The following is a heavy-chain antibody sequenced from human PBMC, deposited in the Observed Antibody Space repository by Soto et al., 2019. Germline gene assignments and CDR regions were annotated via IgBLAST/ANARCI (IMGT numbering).Heavy chain of an antibody. V-gene: IGHV1-46*01. CDR1: GYTFTTYH. J-gene: IGHJ1*01. Sequence: QVQLVQSGAEVKEPGASVKISCKASGYTFTTYHIHWVRQAPGQGLDWMGMIDPIGGNTGYARKFQERVALNRDTSTGTAYIEVNSLSFDVTAMYFCVRGYCTGSASCEGDFPQWGQGTLVTVSS. CDR2: IDPIGGNT. D-gene: IGHD2-8*02. CDR3: VRGYCTGSASCEGDFPQ.